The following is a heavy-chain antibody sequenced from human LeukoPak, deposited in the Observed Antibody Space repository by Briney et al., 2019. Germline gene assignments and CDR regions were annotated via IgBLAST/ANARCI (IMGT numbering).Heavy chain of an antibody. CDR2: ISSSGSTI. D-gene: IGHD3-10*02. Sequence: GGSLRLSCAASGFTFSSYEMNWVRQAPGKGLEGVSYISSSGSTIYYADAVKGRFTISRDNAKNSLYLQMNSLRAEDAAVYYCAELGITMIGGVWGKGTTVTISS. CDR1: GFTFSSYE. CDR3: AELGITMIGGV. J-gene: IGHJ6*04. V-gene: IGHV3-48*03.